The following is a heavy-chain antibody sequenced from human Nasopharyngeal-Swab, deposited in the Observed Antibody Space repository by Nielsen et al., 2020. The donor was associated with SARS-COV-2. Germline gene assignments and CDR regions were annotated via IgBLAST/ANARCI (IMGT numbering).Heavy chain of an antibody. V-gene: IGHV1-18*01. D-gene: IGHD5-18*01. J-gene: IGHJ4*02. CDR2: ISAYNGNT. Sequence: ASVKVSCKASGYTFTSYGISWVRQAPGQGLEWMGWISAYNGNTNYAQKLQGRVTMTTDTSTSTAYMGLRSLRSDDTAVYYCARDPPLLESGYSYGFPRFDYWGQGTLVTVSS. CDR3: ARDPPLLESGYSYGFPRFDY. CDR1: GYTFTSYG.